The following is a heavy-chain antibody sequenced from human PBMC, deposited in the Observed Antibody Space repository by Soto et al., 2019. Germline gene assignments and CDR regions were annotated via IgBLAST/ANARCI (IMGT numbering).Heavy chain of an antibody. CDR2: IYHSRNT. Sequence: QLRLQESGSGLLKPSQTLSLTCVVSGGSVSRRDYSWSWIRQPPGKGLEWIGYIYHSRNTYYNPSLKSRVTISIDRSKNQVSLQMTSVTAADTAVYYCAKVGLGPEARRNWFDPWGQGTLVTVSS. CDR1: GGSVSRRDYS. V-gene: IGHV4-30-2*01. D-gene: IGHD2-2*01. J-gene: IGHJ5*02. CDR3: AKVGLGPEARRNWFDP.